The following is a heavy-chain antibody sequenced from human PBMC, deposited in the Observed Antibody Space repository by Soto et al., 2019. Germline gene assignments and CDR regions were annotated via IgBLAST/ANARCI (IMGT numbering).Heavy chain of an antibody. J-gene: IGHJ5*02. D-gene: IGHD3-10*01. CDR1: GGTFSSYT. CDR2: IIPILGIA. V-gene: IGHV1-69*02. CDR3: ASSHGSGSSFVP. Sequence: QVQLVQSGAEVKKPGSSVKVSCKASGGTFSSYTISWVRQAPGQGLEWMGRIIPILGIANYAQKFQGRVTITADKSTSTAYMELSSLRSEDTAVYYCASSHGSGSSFVPWGQGTLVTVSS.